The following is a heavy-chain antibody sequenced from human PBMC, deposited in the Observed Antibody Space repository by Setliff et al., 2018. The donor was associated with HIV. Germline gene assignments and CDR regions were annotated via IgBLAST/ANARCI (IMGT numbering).Heavy chain of an antibody. CDR3: ARDRVITFGGVPMDV. J-gene: IGHJ6*02. Sequence: GGSLRLSCVSSRFLFNTFSMSWVRQTPGKGLEWVSSISSSSTYIYYSDSVQGRFTISRDNAKNSLYLQMNSLRAEDTALYHCARDRVITFGGVPMDVWGQGTTVTVSS. CDR2: ISSSSTYI. V-gene: IGHV3-21*04. D-gene: IGHD3-16*01. CDR1: RFLFNTFS.